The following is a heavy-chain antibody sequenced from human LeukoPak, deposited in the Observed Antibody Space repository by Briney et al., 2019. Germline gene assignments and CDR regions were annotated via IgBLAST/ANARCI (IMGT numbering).Heavy chain of an antibody. V-gene: IGHV4-39*07. J-gene: IGHJ4*02. CDR3: ARVYSSWYLDY. CDR1: GGSISSSSYY. D-gene: IGHD6-6*01. CDR2: IYYSGST. Sequence: SETLSLTCTVSGGSISSSSYYWGWIRQPPGKGLEWIGSIYYSGSTYYNPSLKSRVTISVDTSKNQFSLKLSSVTAADTAVYYCARVYSSWYLDYWGQGTLVTASS.